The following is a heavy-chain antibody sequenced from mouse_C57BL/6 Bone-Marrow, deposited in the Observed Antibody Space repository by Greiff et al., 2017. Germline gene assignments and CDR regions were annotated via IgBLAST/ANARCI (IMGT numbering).Heavy chain of an antibody. J-gene: IGHJ3*01. Sequence: EVKLVESGGGLVQPGGSLKLSCAASGFTFSDYYMYWVRQTPEKRLEWVAYMSNGGGSTYHPDNVKGRFTISRDNAKNTLYLQMSRRRSEDTAMYYCARRDGGFAYWGQGTLATVSA. D-gene: IGHD1-1*01. CDR1: GFTFSDYY. CDR2: MSNGGGST. V-gene: IGHV5-12*01. CDR3: ARRDGGFAY.